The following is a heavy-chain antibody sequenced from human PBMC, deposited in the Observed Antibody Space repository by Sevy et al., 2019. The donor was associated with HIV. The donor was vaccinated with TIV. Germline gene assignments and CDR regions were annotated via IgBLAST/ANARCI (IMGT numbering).Heavy chain of an antibody. CDR3: ARVRSIGARHNWFDP. CDR1: GGSISSGGYS. Sequence: SETLSLTCAVSGGSISSGGYSWSWIRQPPGKGLEWIGYIYHSGSTYYNPSLKSRVTISVDRSKNQFSLKLSSVTAADTAVYYCARVRSIGARHNWFDPWGQGTLVTVSS. CDR2: IYHSGST. V-gene: IGHV4-30-2*01. D-gene: IGHD6-6*01. J-gene: IGHJ5*02.